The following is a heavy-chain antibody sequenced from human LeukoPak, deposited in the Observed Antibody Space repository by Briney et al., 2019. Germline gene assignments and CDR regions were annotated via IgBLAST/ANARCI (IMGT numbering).Heavy chain of an antibody. J-gene: IGHJ5*02. CDR3: ARDRDIVVVPAAVNWFDP. D-gene: IGHD2-2*01. V-gene: IGHV3-21*01. CDR2: ISSSSSYI. Sequence: PGGSLRLSCAASGFTFSSYSMNWVRQAPGKGLEWVSSISSSSSYIYYADSVKGRFTISRDNAKNSLYLQMNSLRAEDTAVYYCARDRDIVVVPAAVNWFDPWGQGTLVTVSS. CDR1: GFTFSSYS.